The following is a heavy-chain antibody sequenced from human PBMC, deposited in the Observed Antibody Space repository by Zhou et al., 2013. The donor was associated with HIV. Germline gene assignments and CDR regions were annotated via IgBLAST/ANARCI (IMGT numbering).Heavy chain of an antibody. CDR3: ARVDVGTTPGRYYYYYYMDV. Sequence: QVQLVQSGAEVKKPGASVKVSCKASGYTFTSYGISWVRQAPGQGLEWMGWISGYNGNTNYAQKLQGRVTMTTDTSTSTAYMELRSLRSDDTAVYYCARVDVGTTPGRYYYYYYMDVWGKGTTVTVSS. CDR2: ISGYNGNT. D-gene: IGHD1-7*01. V-gene: IGHV1-18*01. J-gene: IGHJ6*03. CDR1: GYTFTSYG.